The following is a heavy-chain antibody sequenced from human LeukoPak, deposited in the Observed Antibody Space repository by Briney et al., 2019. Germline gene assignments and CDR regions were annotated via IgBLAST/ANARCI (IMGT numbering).Heavy chain of an antibody. D-gene: IGHD3-3*01. CDR2: IRGSGGST. CDR1: GFTFSSYA. J-gene: IGHJ4*02. Sequence: GGSLRLSCAASGFTFSSYAMSWVRQAPGKGLEWVSAIRGSGGSTYYADSVKGRFTISRDNSKNTLYLQMNSLRAEDTAVYYCAKDKGLRFLEWLPSYWGQGTLVTVSS. CDR3: AKDKGLRFLEWLPSY. V-gene: IGHV3-23*01.